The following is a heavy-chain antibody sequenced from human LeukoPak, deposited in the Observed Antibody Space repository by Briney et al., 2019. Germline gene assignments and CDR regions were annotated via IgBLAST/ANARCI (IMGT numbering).Heavy chain of an antibody. D-gene: IGHD2-15*01. CDR3: AKDRVCCSGGSCYVFDY. Sequence: PGGSLRLSCAASGFSFRSYGMHWVRQAPGKGLEWVAFIPYDGNNQNYVDSVKGRFTISRDNSKNTLYLQMNSLRAEDTAVYYCAKDRVCCSGGSCYVFDYWGQGTLVTVSS. CDR1: GFSFRSYG. CDR2: IPYDGNNQ. V-gene: IGHV3-30*02. J-gene: IGHJ4*02.